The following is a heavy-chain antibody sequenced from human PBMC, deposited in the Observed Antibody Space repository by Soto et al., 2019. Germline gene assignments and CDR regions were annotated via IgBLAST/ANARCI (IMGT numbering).Heavy chain of an antibody. CDR3: ARDQDGAGGTADY. D-gene: IGHD1-26*01. Sequence: EVQLVESGGGLVQPGGSLRPSCEPPGFTLRNYWMHWFRQDPGKGLVWVSRITNEGSTTYYADSVKGRFPISRDNAKNTLYLQVNSLRVEDTAVYYCARDQDGAGGTADYWGQGTLVTVS. CDR1: GFTLRNYW. V-gene: IGHV3-74*01. CDR2: ITNEGSTT. J-gene: IGHJ4*02.